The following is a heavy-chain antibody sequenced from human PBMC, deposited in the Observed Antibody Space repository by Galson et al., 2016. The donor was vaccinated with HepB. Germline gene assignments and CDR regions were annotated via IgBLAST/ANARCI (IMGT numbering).Heavy chain of an antibody. Sequence: SLRLSCAASGFTSSNFAMHWVRQAPGKGLEWVSVVRGTGSTTYYADSVKGRFTISRDNSKNTLYLQMNSLRVEDTAVYYCAKSSRGYCVGGSCQWFYFDSWGHGTLVTVSS. J-gene: IGHJ4*01. CDR2: VRGTGSTT. D-gene: IGHD2-15*01. V-gene: IGHV3-23*01. CDR3: AKSSRGYCVGGSCQWFYFDS. CDR1: GFTSSNFA.